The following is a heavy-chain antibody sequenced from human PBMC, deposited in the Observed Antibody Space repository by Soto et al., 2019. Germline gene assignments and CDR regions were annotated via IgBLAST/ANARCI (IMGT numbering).Heavy chain of an antibody. D-gene: IGHD4-17*01. V-gene: IGHV1-18*04. CDR1: GYTFTSYG. Sequence: SSVKVSCKASGYTFTSYGISWVRQAPGQGLEWMGWISAYNGNTNYAQKFQGRVTMTTDTSTSTAYMELRSLRSDDTAVYYCARENYGDYVFDPWGQGTLVTVSS. CDR2: ISAYNGNT. CDR3: ARENYGDYVFDP. J-gene: IGHJ5*02.